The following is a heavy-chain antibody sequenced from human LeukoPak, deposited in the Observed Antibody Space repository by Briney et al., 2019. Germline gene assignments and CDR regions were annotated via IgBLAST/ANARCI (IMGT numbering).Heavy chain of an antibody. V-gene: IGHV1-2*02. CDR3: ARSMDWENHSPLNPFDY. CDR1: GYTFTGYY. D-gene: IGHD3/OR15-3a*01. CDR2: INPNSGST. J-gene: IGHJ4*02. Sequence: ASVKVSCKASGYTFTGYYIHWVRQAPGQGLEWMGWINPNSGSTNYAQKFQGRVTMTRDTSISTAYMELSRLRSDDTAVYYCARSMDWENHSPLNPFDYWGQGTLVTVSS.